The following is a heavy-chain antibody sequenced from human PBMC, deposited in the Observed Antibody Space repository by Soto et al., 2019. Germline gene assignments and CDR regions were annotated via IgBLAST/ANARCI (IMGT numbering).Heavy chain of an antibody. Sequence: ASVKVSCKASGYTFTGYAMHWVRQAPGQRLEWMGWINAGNGNTKYSQKFQGRVTITRDTSASTAYMELSSLRSEDTAVYYCARSNYYDASGHRNWFDPWGQGTLVTVSS. CDR1: GYTFTGYA. J-gene: IGHJ5*02. CDR3: ARSNYYDASGHRNWFDP. V-gene: IGHV1-3*01. D-gene: IGHD3-22*01. CDR2: INAGNGNT.